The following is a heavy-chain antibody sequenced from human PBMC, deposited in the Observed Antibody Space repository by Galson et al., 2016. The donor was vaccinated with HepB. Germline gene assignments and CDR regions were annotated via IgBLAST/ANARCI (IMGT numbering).Heavy chain of an antibody. CDR1: RFTFRSSS. Sequence: SVKVSCRAFRFTFRSSSVQWVRQARGQRLEWIGRIVVGSGNTNYAQKFQGRVSVSRDMSTSTAYMELSSLRSEDTAVYYCTAGRYSGHDFGYWGQGTLVTVSS. D-gene: IGHD5-12*01. CDR3: TAGRYSGHDFGY. J-gene: IGHJ4*02. CDR2: IVVGSGNT. V-gene: IGHV1-58*01.